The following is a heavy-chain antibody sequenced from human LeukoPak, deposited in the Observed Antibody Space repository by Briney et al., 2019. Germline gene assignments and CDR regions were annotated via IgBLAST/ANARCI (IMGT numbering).Heavy chain of an antibody. Sequence: KPAGSLRLSGAASGFTFSDYNMRWLRQAPGKGLEWVSSISRSGSTKYYADSVKGRFTISRDNAKNSLFLQMNSLRAEDTAVYYCARVLRYCSGGNCYSGGLGYMDVWGKGTTVTISS. D-gene: IGHD2-15*01. J-gene: IGHJ6*03. CDR2: ISRSGSTK. V-gene: IGHV3-11*01. CDR1: GFTFSDYN. CDR3: ARVLRYCSGGNCYSGGLGYMDV.